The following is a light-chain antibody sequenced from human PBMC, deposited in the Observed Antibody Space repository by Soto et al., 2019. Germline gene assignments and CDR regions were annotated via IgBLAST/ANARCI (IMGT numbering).Light chain of an antibody. J-gene: IGLJ1*01. Sequence: QSALTQPPSVSGSPGQSVTISCTGTSSDFDSSNRVSWYQQPAGTAPKLMISDVSNRPSGVPDRFSGSKSGITASLTISRLQAEDEADYYCSSYTSSSTYVFGTGTKVTVL. CDR1: SSDFDSSNR. CDR2: DVS. V-gene: IGLV2-18*02. CDR3: SSYTSSSTYV.